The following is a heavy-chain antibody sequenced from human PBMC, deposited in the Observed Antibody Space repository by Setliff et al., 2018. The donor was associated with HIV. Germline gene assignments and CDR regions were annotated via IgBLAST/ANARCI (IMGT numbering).Heavy chain of an antibody. CDR3: VKGGDYNRRGFFDS. J-gene: IGHJ4*02. V-gene: IGHV3-23*01. CDR2: ISRSGVST. Sequence: GGSLRLSCVVSGLTFSTSAMSWVRQGPGKGLHWVAGISRSGVSTHYADPVKGRFSISRDNSKNTLLLQMNSLRVEDTALYYCVKGGDYNRRGFFDSWGLGTLVTVS. CDR1: GLTFSTSA. D-gene: IGHD4-4*01.